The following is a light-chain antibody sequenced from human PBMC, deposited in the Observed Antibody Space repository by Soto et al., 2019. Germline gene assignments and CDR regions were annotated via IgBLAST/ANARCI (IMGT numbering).Light chain of an antibody. J-gene: IGLJ3*02. V-gene: IGLV2-8*01. Sequence: QSALTQPPSASGSPGQSVTISCTGTSSDIGAYNYVSWLQQHPAEPPNLIISEVNKRPSGVPDRFSGSKSGNTASLTGSGLQAEDEADYYCTSYGGRDNLMFGGGTKLTVL. CDR2: EVN. CDR1: SSDIGAYNY. CDR3: TSYGGRDNLM.